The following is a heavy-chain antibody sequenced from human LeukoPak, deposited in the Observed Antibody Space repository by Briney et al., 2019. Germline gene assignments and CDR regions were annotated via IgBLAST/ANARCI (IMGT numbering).Heavy chain of an antibody. CDR1: GFTFSSYG. V-gene: IGHV3-30*02. J-gene: IGHJ1*01. CDR2: IRYDGSNK. Sequence: GGSLRLSCAASGFTFSSYGMHWVRQAPGKGLEWVAFIRYDGSNKYYADSVKGRFTISRDNSKNTLYLHMNSLRAEDTAVYYCAKAGKRYCSSTSCYGGHFQHWGQGTLVTVSS. CDR3: AKAGKRYCSSTSCYGGHFQH. D-gene: IGHD2-2*01.